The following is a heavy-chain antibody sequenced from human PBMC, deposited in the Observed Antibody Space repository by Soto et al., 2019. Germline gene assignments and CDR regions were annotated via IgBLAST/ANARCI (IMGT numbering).Heavy chain of an antibody. Sequence: QVQLVQSGAEVKKPGASVKVSCKASGYPFSNFGLSWVRQAPGQGLEWMGWISGYNGNTNSAQKFQGRVTMTTDTSTTTAYMEVRSLTSDDAAVYYCARDKGYGFGWSSSSGMDVWGQGTTVTVSS. CDR2: ISGYNGNT. J-gene: IGHJ6*02. CDR3: ARDKGYGFGWSSSSGMDV. V-gene: IGHV1-18*01. D-gene: IGHD5-18*01. CDR1: GYPFSNFG.